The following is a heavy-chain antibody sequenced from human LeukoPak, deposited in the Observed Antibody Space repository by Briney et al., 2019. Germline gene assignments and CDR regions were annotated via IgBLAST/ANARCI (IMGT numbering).Heavy chain of an antibody. CDR1: GGSFSSYY. Sequence: PSETLSLTCTVSGGSFSSYYWSWIRQPAGKGLEWIGRIYTSGSTNYNPSLKSRVTMSVDTSKNQFSLKLSSVTAADTAVYYCARGGRGYSYENYYFDYWGQGTLVTVSS. D-gene: IGHD5-18*01. CDR2: IYTSGST. J-gene: IGHJ4*02. V-gene: IGHV4-4*07. CDR3: ARGGRGYSYENYYFDY.